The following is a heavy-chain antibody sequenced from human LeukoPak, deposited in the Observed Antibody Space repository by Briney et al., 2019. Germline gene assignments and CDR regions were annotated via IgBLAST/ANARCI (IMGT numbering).Heavy chain of an antibody. J-gene: IGHJ4*02. CDR3: ARDNLGFDY. CDR1: GYTFTSYG. V-gene: IGHV1-18*01. Sequence: ASVKVSCKASGYTFTSYGISWVRQAPGQGLEWMGWISAYNGNTNYAQKLQGRITMTTDRSTSTAYMELRSLRPDDTAVYYCARDNLGFDYWGQGTLVTV. D-gene: IGHD7-27*01. CDR2: ISAYNGNT.